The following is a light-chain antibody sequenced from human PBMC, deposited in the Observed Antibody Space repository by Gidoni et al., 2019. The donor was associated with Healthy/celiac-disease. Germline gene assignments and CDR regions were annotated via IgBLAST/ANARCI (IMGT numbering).Light chain of an antibody. CDR3: QQRSNWPRGFT. Sequence: EIVLTQSPATLSLSPGARSTLSCRASQRVSSYLAWYQQKPGQAPRLLIYDASNRDTGIPARFSGSGSGTDFTLTISSLEPEDFAVYYCQQRSNWPRGFTFGPGTKVDIK. CDR2: DAS. J-gene: IGKJ3*01. V-gene: IGKV3-11*01. CDR1: QRVSSY.